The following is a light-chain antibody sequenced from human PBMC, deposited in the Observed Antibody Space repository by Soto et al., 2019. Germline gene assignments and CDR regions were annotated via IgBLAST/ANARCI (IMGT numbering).Light chain of an antibody. CDR3: HQYSSSPWT. CDR1: QSVTSSS. CDR2: GAS. J-gene: IGKJ1*01. Sequence: EIVLTQSPGTLSLSPGERATLSCRASQSVTSSSLAWYQQKPGQAPRLLIYGASGRATGIPDRFSGSGSGTDFTLTISRLEPEDFAVYFCHQYSSSPWTFGQGTKGEVK. V-gene: IGKV3-20*01.